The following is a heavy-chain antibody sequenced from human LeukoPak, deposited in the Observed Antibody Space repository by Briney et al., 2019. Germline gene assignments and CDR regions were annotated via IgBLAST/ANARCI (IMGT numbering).Heavy chain of an antibody. D-gene: IGHD4-23*01. CDR1: GYTFTSYY. V-gene: IGHV1-46*01. CDR2: INPSGGST. J-gene: IGHJ2*01. Sequence: ASVKVSCKASGYTFTSYYMHWVRQAPGQGLEWMGIINPSGGSTSYAQKFQGRVTITADESTSTAYMELSSLRSEDTAVYYCARVRDYGGKWRWYFDLWGRGTLVTVSS. CDR3: ARVRDYGGKWRWYFDL.